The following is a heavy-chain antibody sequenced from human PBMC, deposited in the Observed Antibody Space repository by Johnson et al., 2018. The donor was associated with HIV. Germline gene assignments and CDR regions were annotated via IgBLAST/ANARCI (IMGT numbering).Heavy chain of an antibody. CDR2: IWYDGSNK. CDR3: AKDLRVFDWFNAYDAFDI. Sequence: QVQLVESGGGVVQPGRSPRLSCAASGFIFSSYGMHWVRQAPGKGLEWVAVIWYDGSNKYYADSVKGRFTISRDNSKNTLYLQMYSLRADDTAVYYCAKDLRVFDWFNAYDAFDIWGQGTMVTVSS. D-gene: IGHD3-9*01. J-gene: IGHJ3*02. CDR1: GFIFSSYG. V-gene: IGHV3-33*06.